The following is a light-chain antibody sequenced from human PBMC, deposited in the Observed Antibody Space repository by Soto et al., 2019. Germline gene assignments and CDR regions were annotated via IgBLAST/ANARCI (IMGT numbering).Light chain of an antibody. CDR3: QQYNNYWT. CDR2: DAS. Sequence: DKHMTQSPSTLSGSVGDKVTITCRASQSSSSSLAWYQQKPGKAPKLLIYDASSLESGVPSRLSGSGSGTEFTLTIRSLQPNDFATYYCQQYNNYWTCGQGTKVDI. CDR1: QSSSSS. J-gene: IGKJ1*01. V-gene: IGKV1-5*01.